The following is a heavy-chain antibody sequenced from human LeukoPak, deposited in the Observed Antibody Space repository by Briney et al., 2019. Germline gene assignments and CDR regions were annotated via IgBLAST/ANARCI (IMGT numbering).Heavy chain of an antibody. Sequence: ASVKVSCKASGYTFTSYDINWVRQATGQGLEWMGWMNPNSGNTGYAQKFQGRVTITRNTSISTAYMELSSLRSEDTAVYYCAKRSGSSVYYNSMDVWGKGTTVTVSS. J-gene: IGHJ6*03. V-gene: IGHV1-8*03. CDR2: MNPNSGNT. CDR3: AKRSGSSVYYNSMDV. D-gene: IGHD5-12*01. CDR1: GYTFTSYD.